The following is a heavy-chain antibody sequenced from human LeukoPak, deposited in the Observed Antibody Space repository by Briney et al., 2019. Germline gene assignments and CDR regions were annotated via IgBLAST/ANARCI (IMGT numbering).Heavy chain of an antibody. D-gene: IGHD3-16*01. CDR3: AKHEGGSMNV. J-gene: IGHJ6*02. Sequence: PGGSLRLSCAASGFTFSSYTMTWVRQAPGKGLEWVSAISGSGGSTYYADSVKGRFTISRDNSKNTLYLQMNSLRAEDTAVYYCAKHEGGSMNVWGQGTTVTVSS. CDR2: ISGSGGST. V-gene: IGHV3-23*01. CDR1: GFTFSSYT.